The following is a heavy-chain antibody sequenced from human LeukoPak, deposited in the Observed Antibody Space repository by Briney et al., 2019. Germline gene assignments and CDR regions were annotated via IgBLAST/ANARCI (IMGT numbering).Heavy chain of an antibody. CDR1: GDTLTELS. J-gene: IGHJ4*02. CDR3: AAHLRYCGGDCYSGLDY. V-gene: IGHV1-24*01. CDR2: FDPEDGET. D-gene: IGHD2-21*01. Sequence: GASVKVSCKVSGDTLTELSMHWVRQAPGKGLEWMGGFDPEDGETIYAQKFQGRVTMTEDTSTDTAYMELSSLRSEDTAVYYCAAHLRYCGGDCYSGLDYWGQGTLVTVSS.